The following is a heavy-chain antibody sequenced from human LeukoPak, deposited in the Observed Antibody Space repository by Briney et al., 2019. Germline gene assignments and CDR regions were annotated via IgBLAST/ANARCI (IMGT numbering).Heavy chain of an antibody. CDR2: INPSGGST. CDR1: GYTFTSYY. J-gene: IGHJ4*02. V-gene: IGHV1-46*01. CDR3: ARDLGCSGGSCYSDYFDY. D-gene: IGHD2-15*01. Sequence: AASVKVSCKASGYTFTSYYIHWVRQAPGQGLEWMGKINPSGGSTSYAQKFQGRVTMTRDTSTSTVYMELSSLRSEDTAVYYCARDLGCSGGSCYSDYFDYWGQGTLVTVSS.